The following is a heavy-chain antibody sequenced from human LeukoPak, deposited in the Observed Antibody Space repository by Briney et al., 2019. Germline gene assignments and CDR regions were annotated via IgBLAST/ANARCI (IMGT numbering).Heavy chain of an antibody. CDR3: ARDQTIFGVVISYGMDV. J-gene: IGHJ6*02. D-gene: IGHD3-3*01. CDR2: IWYDGSNK. CDR1: GFTFSSYG. Sequence: GRSLRLSCAASGFTFSSYGIHWVRQAPGKGLEWVAVIWYDGSNKYYADSVKGRFTISRDNSKNTLYLQMNSLRAEDTAVYYCARDQTIFGVVISYGMDVWGQGTTVTVSS. V-gene: IGHV3-33*01.